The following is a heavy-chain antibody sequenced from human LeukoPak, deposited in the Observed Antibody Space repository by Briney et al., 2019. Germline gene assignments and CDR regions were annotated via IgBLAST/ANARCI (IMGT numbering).Heavy chain of an antibody. D-gene: IGHD5-24*01. CDR2: IRSGSSNI. CDR3: ARVHGYRSGYYYYYMDV. J-gene: IGHJ6*03. Sequence: GGSLRFSGAGSGFTFSSYWMSWVRQAPGKGLKWVSSIRSGSSNILYADSVKGRFTISRDNAKNSLYLQLNSLRAEDTAVYYCARVHGYRSGYYYYYMDVWGKGTTVTVSS. CDR1: GFTFSSYW. V-gene: IGHV3-21*01.